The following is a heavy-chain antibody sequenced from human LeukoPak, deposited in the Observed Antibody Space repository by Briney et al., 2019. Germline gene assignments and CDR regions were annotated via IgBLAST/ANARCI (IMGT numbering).Heavy chain of an antibody. CDR3: ARIYSRGWSLDY. CDR1: GGSISSSSYY. J-gene: IGHJ4*02. D-gene: IGHD6-19*01. Sequence: SETLSLTCTVPGGSISSSSYYWGWIRQPPGTGLEWIGSIYYSGSTYYNPSLKSRVTISVDTSKNQFSLRLNSVTAADTAIYYCARIYSRGWSLDYWGPGTLVTVSS. CDR2: IYYSGST. V-gene: IGHV4-39*07.